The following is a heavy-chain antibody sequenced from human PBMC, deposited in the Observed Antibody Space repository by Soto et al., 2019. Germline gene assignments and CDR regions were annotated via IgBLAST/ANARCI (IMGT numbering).Heavy chain of an antibody. CDR2: ISAYNGNT. CDR3: XXXPGTRSDY. CDR1: GYTFTSYG. D-gene: IGHD3-10*01. Sequence: QVQLVQSGAEVKKPGASVKVSCKASGYTFTSYGISWVRQAPGQGLEWMGWISAYNGNTNYAQKPQGRVTMTTDTXXXXXXXXXXXXXXXXTAXXXXXXXPGTRSDYWGQGTLVTVSS. J-gene: IGHJ4*02. V-gene: IGHV1-18*01.